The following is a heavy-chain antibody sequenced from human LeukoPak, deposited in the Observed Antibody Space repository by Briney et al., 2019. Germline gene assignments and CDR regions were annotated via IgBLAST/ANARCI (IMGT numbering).Heavy chain of an antibody. CDR1: GFTFSSYG. CDR3: ARDSPGGYYEKFDY. Sequence: GGSLRLSCAASGFTFSSYGMHWVRQAPGKGLEWVAVIWYDGSNKYYADSVKGRFTISRDNSKNTLYLQMNSLRAEDTAVYYCARDSPGGYYEKFDYWGQGTLVTVSS. J-gene: IGHJ4*02. CDR2: IWYDGSNK. V-gene: IGHV3-33*01. D-gene: IGHD3-22*01.